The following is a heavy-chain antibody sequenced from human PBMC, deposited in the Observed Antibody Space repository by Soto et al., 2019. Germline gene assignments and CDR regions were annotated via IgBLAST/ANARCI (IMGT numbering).Heavy chain of an antibody. Sequence: EVQLVESGGGLVQPGGSLRLSFAASGFTVSNFYMTWVRQAQGKGLEWVSVISSGGSTYYADSVKGRFTISRDNSKNTLYLEMNSLRAGDTAVYYCARDTFGGAYDFWHGGQGTLVTVSS. D-gene: IGHD3-3*01. CDR3: ARDTFGGAYDFWH. V-gene: IGHV3-66*01. J-gene: IGHJ4*02. CDR2: ISSGGST. CDR1: GFTVSNFY.